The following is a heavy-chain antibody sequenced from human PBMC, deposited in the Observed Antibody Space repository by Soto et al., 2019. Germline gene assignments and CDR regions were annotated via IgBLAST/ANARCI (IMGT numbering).Heavy chain of an antibody. CDR2: ISPHKDDT. CDR1: GYTFSSIG. CDR3: ARDLDGSGSYYTNY. V-gene: IGHV1-18*01. Sequence: QVQLVQSGAEVKKPGASVTVSCKTSGYTFSSIGISWVRQAPGQGLEWMGWISPHKDDTYYAQRLQGRVTMTIDTSTSTAYMELRSLRSDDTAVYFCARDLDGSGSYYTNYWGQGTLVTVSS. D-gene: IGHD3-10*01. J-gene: IGHJ4*02.